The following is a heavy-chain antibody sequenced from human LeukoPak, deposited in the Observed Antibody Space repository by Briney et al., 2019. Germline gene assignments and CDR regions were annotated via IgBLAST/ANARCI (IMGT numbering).Heavy chain of an antibody. D-gene: IGHD3-16*02. CDR3: ATVRYDYVWGSYRTLYYFDY. CDR2: FDPEDGET. CDR1: GYTLTELS. Sequence: ASVKVSCKVSGYTLTELSMYWVRQAPGKGLEWMGGFDPEDGETIYAQKFQGRVTMTEDTSTDTAYMELSSLRSEDTAVYYCATVRYDYVWGSYRTLYYFDYWGQGTLVTVSS. V-gene: IGHV1-24*01. J-gene: IGHJ4*02.